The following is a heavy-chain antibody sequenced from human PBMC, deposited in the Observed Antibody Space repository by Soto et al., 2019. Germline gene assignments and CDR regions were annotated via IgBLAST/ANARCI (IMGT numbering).Heavy chain of an antibody. Sequence: SSVKVSCKGFGYSFMKYGINWVRQAPGQGLEWVGWISPYSGYTHSAQKFHGRLTLTTDTAASTAYMELRILRSADTALYYCAREASVLIPAAQPSRFDSWGQGTLVTVSS. CDR1: GYSFMKYG. D-gene: IGHD2-2*01. CDR3: AREASVLIPAAQPSRFDS. V-gene: IGHV1-18*01. CDR2: ISPYSGYT. J-gene: IGHJ4*02.